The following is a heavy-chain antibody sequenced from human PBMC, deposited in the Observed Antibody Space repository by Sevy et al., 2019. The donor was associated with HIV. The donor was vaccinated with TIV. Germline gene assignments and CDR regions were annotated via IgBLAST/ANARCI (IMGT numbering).Heavy chain of an antibody. V-gene: IGHV3-30*18. D-gene: IGHD3-10*02. Sequence: GGSLRLSCVASGFTFSSNGIHWVRQAPGKGLEWVALISHDGSNKYYADSVKGRFTISRDNSKNTLYLQMSSLRAEDTAVYYCAKDLSYVWGGRSLWDCWGQGTLVTVSS. J-gene: IGHJ4*02. CDR2: ISHDGSNK. CDR1: GFTFSSNG. CDR3: AKDLSYVWGGRSLWDC.